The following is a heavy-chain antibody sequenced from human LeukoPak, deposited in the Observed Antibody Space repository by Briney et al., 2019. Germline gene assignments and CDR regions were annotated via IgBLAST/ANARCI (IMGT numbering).Heavy chain of an antibody. V-gene: IGHV4-31*03. CDR2: IYYSGST. CDR1: GXSISSGGDY. CDR3: ARAESNWFDP. J-gene: IGHJ5*02. Sequence: SETLSLTCTVSGXSISSGGDYWSWIRQHPGKGLEWIGYIYYSGSTYYNPSLKSRVTISVDTSKNQFSLKLSSVTAADTAVYYCARAESNWFDPWGQGTLVTVSS.